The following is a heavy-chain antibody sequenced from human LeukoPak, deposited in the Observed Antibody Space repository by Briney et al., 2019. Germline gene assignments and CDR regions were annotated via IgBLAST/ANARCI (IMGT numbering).Heavy chain of an antibody. V-gene: IGHV3-23*01. CDR1: GFTFSSYA. J-gene: IGHJ4*02. Sequence: PGGSLRLSCAASGFTFSSYAMSWVRQAPGKGLEWVSAISGSGGSTYYADSVKGRFTISRGNSKNTLYLQMNSLRAEDTAVYYCAKSSSSSWYSGGYWGQGTLVTVSS. CDR3: AKSSSSSWYSGGY. CDR2: ISGSGGST. D-gene: IGHD6-13*01.